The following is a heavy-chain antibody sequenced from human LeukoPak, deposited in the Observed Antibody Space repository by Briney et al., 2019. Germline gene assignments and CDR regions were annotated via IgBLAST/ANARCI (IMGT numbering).Heavy chain of an antibody. J-gene: IGHJ6*03. CDR1: GFCVSSNF. CDR2: IYSGGTT. CDR3: ARDGYGNNYMDV. V-gene: IGHV3-53*01. D-gene: IGHD1/OR15-1a*01. Sequence: GGSLRLSCAASGFCVSSNFMSWVRQAPGKGLEWVSVIYSGGTTYYADSVKGRFTISRDNSKNTLSLQMNSLRAEDTAVYYCARDGYGNNYMDVWGKGTTVTVSS.